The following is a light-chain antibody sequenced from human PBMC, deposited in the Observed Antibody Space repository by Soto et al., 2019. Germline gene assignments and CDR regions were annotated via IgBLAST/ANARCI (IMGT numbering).Light chain of an antibody. CDR3: QQYDSSPLT. CDR2: GAS. V-gene: IGKV3-20*01. Sequence: EIVLTQSPGTLSLSPGERATLSCRASQRVNRYLAWYQQKPGQAPRLLIYGASSRATGIPDRFSGSGSGTVFTLTISRLEPEDFAVYYCQQYDSSPLTFGGGTKVEIK. J-gene: IGKJ4*01. CDR1: QRVNRY.